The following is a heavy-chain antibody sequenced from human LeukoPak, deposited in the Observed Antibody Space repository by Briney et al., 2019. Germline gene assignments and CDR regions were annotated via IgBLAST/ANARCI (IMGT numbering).Heavy chain of an antibody. CDR1: GFPLSTSGVG. Sequence: SGPTLGKPTQTLTPTCTFSGFPLSTSGVGVGWIRQPPGKALEWLALIYWNDDKRYSPSLKSRLTITKDTSKNQVVLTMTNMDPVDTATYYCARTGTVARFDYWGQGTLVTVSS. J-gene: IGHJ4*02. D-gene: IGHD7-27*01. CDR2: IYWNDDK. V-gene: IGHV2-5*01. CDR3: ARTGTVARFDY.